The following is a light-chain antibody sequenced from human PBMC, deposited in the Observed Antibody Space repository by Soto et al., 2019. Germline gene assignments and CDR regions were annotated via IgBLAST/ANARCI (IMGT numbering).Light chain of an antibody. Sequence: QSALTQPASVSGSPGQSITISCTGTSSDVGTYTLVSWYQQHPDKAPKLMIYETSKGPSGVSNRFSGSKSGNTASLTISGLQAEDEADYYCCSFAGSSTYVFGTGTKVTVL. V-gene: IGLV2-23*01. J-gene: IGLJ1*01. CDR2: ETS. CDR1: SSDVGTYTL. CDR3: CSFAGSSTYV.